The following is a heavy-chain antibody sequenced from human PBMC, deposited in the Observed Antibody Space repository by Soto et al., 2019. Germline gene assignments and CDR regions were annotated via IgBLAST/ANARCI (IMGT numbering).Heavy chain of an antibody. Sequence: VQLLESGGGLVQPGGSLRLSCAASGFTFSSYAMSWVRQAPGKGLEWVSAISGSGGSTYYADSVKGRYTISRDNSKNTVYLQMNSLRAEDTAVYYCAKGHSGSCLYDYWGQGTLVIVSS. V-gene: IGHV3-23*01. CDR3: AKGHSGSCLYDY. D-gene: IGHD6-13*01. CDR1: GFTFSSYA. J-gene: IGHJ4*02. CDR2: ISGSGGST.